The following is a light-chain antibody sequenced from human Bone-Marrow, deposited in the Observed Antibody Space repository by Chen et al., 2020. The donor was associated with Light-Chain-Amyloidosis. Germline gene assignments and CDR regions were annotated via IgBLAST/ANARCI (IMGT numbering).Light chain of an antibody. V-gene: IGKV3-11*01. Sequence: EIVLTQSPATLSLSPGERATLSCRASQSVSSYLAWFQQKPGQAPRLLIYDASNRATGIPGRFSGSGSGTVFTLTSSSLEPEDFAVYYCQQRSNWCVTFGGGTTVEIK. CDR1: QSVSSY. CDR2: DAS. CDR3: QQRSNWCVT. J-gene: IGKJ4*01.